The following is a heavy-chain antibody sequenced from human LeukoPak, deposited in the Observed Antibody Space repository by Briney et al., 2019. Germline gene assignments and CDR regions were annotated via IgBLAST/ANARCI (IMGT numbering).Heavy chain of an antibody. CDR2: INPNSGGT. D-gene: IGHD3-22*01. CDR3: ARVRKSRYDSSGYLDY. CDR1: GYTSAGYY. J-gene: IGHJ4*02. Sequence: ASVKVSCKASGYTSAGYYMHWVRQAPGQGLEWMGWINPNSGGTNYAQKFQGWVTMTRDTSISTAYMELSRLRSDDTAVYYCARVRKSRYDSSGYLDYWGQGTLVTVSS. V-gene: IGHV1-2*04.